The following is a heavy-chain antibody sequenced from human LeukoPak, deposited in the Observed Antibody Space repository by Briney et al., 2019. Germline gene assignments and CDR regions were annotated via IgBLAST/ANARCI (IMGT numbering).Heavy chain of an antibody. D-gene: IGHD3-22*01. V-gene: IGHV3-33*01. CDR1: GFPFSSYG. J-gene: IGHJ4*02. CDR3: ARTPYYYDSSGYLDY. CDR2: IWYDGSNK. Sequence: GGSLRLSCAASGFPFSSYGMHWVRQAPGKGLEWVAIIWYDGSNKYHADSVKGRFTISRDNSKNTLYLQMNSLRAEDTAVYYCARTPYYYDSSGYLDYWGQGTLVTVSS.